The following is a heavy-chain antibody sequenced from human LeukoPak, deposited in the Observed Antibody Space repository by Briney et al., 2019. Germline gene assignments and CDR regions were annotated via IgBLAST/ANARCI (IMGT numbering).Heavy chain of an antibody. CDR3: ARAAEEDSSGYWWGLDY. CDR1: GYSISSGYY. D-gene: IGHD3-22*01. J-gene: IGHJ4*02. CDR2: IYHSGST. Sequence: SETLSLTCTVSGYSISSGYYWGWIRQPPGKGLEWIGSIYHSGSTYYDPSLKSRVTISVDTSKNQFSLKLSSVTAADTAVYYCARAAEEDSSGYWWGLDYWGQGTLVTVSS. V-gene: IGHV4-38-2*02.